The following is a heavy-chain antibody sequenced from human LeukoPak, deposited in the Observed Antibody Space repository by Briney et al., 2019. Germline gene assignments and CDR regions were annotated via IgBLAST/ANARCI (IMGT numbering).Heavy chain of an antibody. J-gene: IGHJ4*02. Sequence: ASVKVSCKASGYTFTSYDINWVRQATGQGLEWMGWMNPNSGNTGYAQKFQGRVTMTRNTSISTAYMELSSLRSEDTAVYYCARVHYSSGWSYFDYWGQGTLVTVSS. V-gene: IGHV1-8*01. D-gene: IGHD6-19*01. CDR2: MNPNSGNT. CDR3: ARVHYSSGWSYFDY. CDR1: GYTFTSYD.